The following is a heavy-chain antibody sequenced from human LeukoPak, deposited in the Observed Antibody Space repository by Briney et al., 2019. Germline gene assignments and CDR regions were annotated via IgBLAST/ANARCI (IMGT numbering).Heavy chain of an antibody. CDR2: ISYDGSNK. V-gene: IGHV3-30*18. J-gene: IGHJ4*02. Sequence: QPGGSLRLSCAASGFTFRSYGMHWVRQAPGKGLGWVAVISYDGSNKYYTDSVKGRFTISRDNSEITLYLQMNSLRAEDTAVYYCAKGGTYDSSAYYLGHFDSWGQGTLVTVSS. CDR1: GFTFRSYG. D-gene: IGHD3-22*01. CDR3: AKGGTYDSSAYYLGHFDS.